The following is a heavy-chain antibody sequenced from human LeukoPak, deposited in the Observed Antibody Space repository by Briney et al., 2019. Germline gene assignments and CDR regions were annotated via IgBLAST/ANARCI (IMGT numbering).Heavy chain of an antibody. Sequence: GASVKVSCKASGYTFTGYYMHWVRQAPGQGLEWMGWINPNSGGTNYAQKFQGRVTMTRDTSISTAYMELSRLRSDDTAVYYCARGDSSSWYETYYYYYYMDVWGKGTTVTVSS. CDR1: GYTFTGYY. J-gene: IGHJ6*03. D-gene: IGHD6-13*01. CDR3: ARGDSSSWYETYYYYYYMDV. CDR2: INPNSGGT. V-gene: IGHV1-2*02.